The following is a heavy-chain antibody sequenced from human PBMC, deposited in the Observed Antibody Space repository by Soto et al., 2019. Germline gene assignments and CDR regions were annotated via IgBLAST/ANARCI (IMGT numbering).Heavy chain of an antibody. CDR1: GGSFSGYY. CDR2: INHGGST. CDR3: ARGGDEYSSSSGQYYYMDV. D-gene: IGHD6-6*01. Sequence: SETLSLTCAVYGGSFSGYYWSWIRQPPGKGLEWIGEINHGGSTNYNPSLKSRVTISVDTSKNQFSLKLSSVTAADTAVYYCARGGDEYSSSSGQYYYMDVWGKGTTVTVSS. J-gene: IGHJ6*03. V-gene: IGHV4-34*01.